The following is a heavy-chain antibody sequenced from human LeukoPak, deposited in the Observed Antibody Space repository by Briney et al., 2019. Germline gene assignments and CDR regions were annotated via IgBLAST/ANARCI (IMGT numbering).Heavy chain of an antibody. CDR2: INPNSGGT. D-gene: IGHD2-2*01. CDR1: GYTFTGYY. J-gene: IGHJ4*02. Sequence: ASVKVSCKASGYTFTGYYMHWVRQAPGQGLEWMGWINPNSGGTNYAQKFQGRVTMTRDTSISTAYMELSRLRSDDTAVYYCAREGCSSTSCTPQLDYWGQGTLVTVSS. V-gene: IGHV1-2*02. CDR3: AREGCSSTSCTPQLDY.